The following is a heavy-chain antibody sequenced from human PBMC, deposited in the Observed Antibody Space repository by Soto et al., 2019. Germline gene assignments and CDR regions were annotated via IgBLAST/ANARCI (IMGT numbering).Heavy chain of an antibody. J-gene: IGHJ5*02. CDR1: GYTFTSYG. Sequence: ASVKVSCKASGYTFTSYGIHWVRQAPGQRLEWMGWLNAANGDTKYSPKFQGRVTITRDTSASTAYMELSSLRSEDTAVYYCVRRHVSATGIDWFDPWGQGTLVTVSS. D-gene: IGHD6-13*01. V-gene: IGHV1-3*01. CDR3: VRRHVSATGIDWFDP. CDR2: LNAANGDT.